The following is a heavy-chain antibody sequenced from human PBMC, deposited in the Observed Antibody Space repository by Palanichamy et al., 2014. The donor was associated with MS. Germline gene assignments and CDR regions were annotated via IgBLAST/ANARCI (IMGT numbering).Heavy chain of an antibody. CDR1: GVSISGSQYY. V-gene: IGHV4-39*02. Sequence: QVQLQESRPGLVKPSETLSLTCAVSGVSISGSQYYWGWIGSLFHSGSTYYNPSLSSRATISVDTSKNHLSLTLSPVIASDTAVYYCARHSGNYLDWGQGSLVTVSS. CDR2: LFHSGST. D-gene: IGHD1-26*01. CDR3: ARHSGNYLD. J-gene: IGHJ4*02.